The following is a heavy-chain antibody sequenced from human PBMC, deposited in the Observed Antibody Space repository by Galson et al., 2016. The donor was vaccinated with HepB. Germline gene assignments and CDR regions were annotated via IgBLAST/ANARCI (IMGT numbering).Heavy chain of an antibody. Sequence: SVKVSCKASGYTFTTYVIHWVRQAPGQRLEWMGYINTVSGNTKYSQKFQDRVTMTRDTSASTAYMDVIRLNSEDTAVYYCARGADVHFNWFDSWGQGSLVTVSS. CDR2: INTVSGNT. CDR1: GYTFTTYV. V-gene: IGHV1-3*04. J-gene: IGHJ5*01. D-gene: IGHD1-1*01. CDR3: ARGADVHFNWFDS.